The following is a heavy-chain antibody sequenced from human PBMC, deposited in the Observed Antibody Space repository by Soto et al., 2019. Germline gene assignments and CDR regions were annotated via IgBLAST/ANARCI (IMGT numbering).Heavy chain of an antibody. D-gene: IGHD3-9*01. CDR1: GYSFDAYI. CDR3: ARGPRVLRYFDWSPRRPVGNMDV. J-gene: IGHJ6*03. Sequence: PGGSLRLSCAASGYSFDAYIMNWVRQAPGKGLEWVSSINPRGLTKFYADSVRGRFTISRDGASSSLFLQMNNLRAEDTAVYYCARGPRVLRYFDWSPRRPVGNMDVWGKGTTVTVSS. CDR2: INPRGLTK. V-gene: IGHV3-48*01.